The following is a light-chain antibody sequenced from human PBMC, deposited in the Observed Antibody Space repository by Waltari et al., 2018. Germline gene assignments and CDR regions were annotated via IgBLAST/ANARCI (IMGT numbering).Light chain of an antibody. V-gene: IGLV2-23*02. Sequence: QSALTQPASVSGSPGQSTTLSCPGTSSDVGSYNLVSCYQQHPGKAPKLPIYEVNKRPSGVSNRFSGSKSGNTASLTISGLQAEDEADYYCCSYAGSSTFFGTGTKVTVL. CDR2: EVN. J-gene: IGLJ1*01. CDR1: SSDVGSYNL. CDR3: CSYAGSSTF.